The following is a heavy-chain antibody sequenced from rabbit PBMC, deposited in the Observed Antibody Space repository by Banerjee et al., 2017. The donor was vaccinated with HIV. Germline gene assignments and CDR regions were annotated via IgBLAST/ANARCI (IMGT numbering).Heavy chain of an antibody. V-gene: IGHV1S40*01. CDR3: ARDTGSSFSSYGMDL. D-gene: IGHD8-1*01. CDR1: GFSFSSRYY. CDR2: IAGGSSGFT. Sequence: QSLEESGGGLVQPEGSLTLTCTASGFSFSSRYYMCWVRQAPGKGLEWIACIAGGSSGFTYSATWAKGRFTCSKTSSTTVTLQMTSLTVADTATYFCARDTGSSFSSYGMDLWGPGTLVTVS. J-gene: IGHJ6*01.